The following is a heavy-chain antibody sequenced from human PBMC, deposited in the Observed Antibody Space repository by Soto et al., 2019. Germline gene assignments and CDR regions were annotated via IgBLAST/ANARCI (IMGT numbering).Heavy chain of an antibody. J-gene: IGHJ3*02. Sequence: QVQLVQSGAEVKKPGSSVKVSCKASGGTFSSYAISWVRQAPGQGLEWMGGIIPIFGTANYAQKCRGRVTITADESTSTAYMELSSLRSEDTDVYYCARVQRIIGAFDIWGQGTMVTVSS. CDR3: ARVQRIIGAFDI. CDR1: GGTFSSYA. D-gene: IGHD3-16*02. CDR2: IIPIFGTA. V-gene: IGHV1-69*01.